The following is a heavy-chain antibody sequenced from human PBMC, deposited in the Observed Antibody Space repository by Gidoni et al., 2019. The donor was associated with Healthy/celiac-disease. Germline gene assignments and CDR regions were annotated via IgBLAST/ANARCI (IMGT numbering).Heavy chain of an antibody. CDR3: ARDDRYSSGWYDVGGYFQH. J-gene: IGHJ1*01. CDR2: INAGNGNT. CDR1: GYTFTSYA. D-gene: IGHD6-19*01. V-gene: IGHV1-3*01. Sequence: QVQLVQSGAEVKKPGASVKVSCKASGYTFTSYAMHWVRQAPGQRLEWMGWINAGNGNTKYSQKFQGRVTITRDTSASTAYMELSSLRSEDTAVYYCARDDRYSSGWYDVGGYFQHWGQGTLVTVSS.